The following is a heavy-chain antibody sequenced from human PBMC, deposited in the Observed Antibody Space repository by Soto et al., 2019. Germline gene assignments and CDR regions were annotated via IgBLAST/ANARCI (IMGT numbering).Heavy chain of an antibody. V-gene: IGHV4-59*01. CDR1: GGSISSYY. D-gene: IGHD6-19*01. CDR2: IYYSGST. J-gene: IGHJ3*02. CDR3: ARGGRPIAVAGSDAFDI. Sequence: SETLSLTCTVSGGSISSYYWSWIRQPPGKGLEWIGYIYYSGSTNYNPSLKSRVTISVDTSKNQFSLKLSSVTAADTAVYYCARGGRPIAVAGSDAFDIWGQGTMVTVSS.